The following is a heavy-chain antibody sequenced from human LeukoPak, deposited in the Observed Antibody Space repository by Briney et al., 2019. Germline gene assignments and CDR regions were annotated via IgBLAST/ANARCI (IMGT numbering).Heavy chain of an antibody. CDR3: AKGPNFWVTPIAFDM. CDR2: ISGSGGST. V-gene: IGHV3-23*01. Sequence: PGGSLRLSCAASGFTFSSYAMTCVRQAPGKGLEWVSAISGSGGSTYYADSVKGRFTISRDNSKNTLYLQMDSLRAEDTAVYYCAKGPNFWVTPIAFDMWGQGTMVTVSS. CDR1: GFTFSSYA. J-gene: IGHJ3*02. D-gene: IGHD3-16*01.